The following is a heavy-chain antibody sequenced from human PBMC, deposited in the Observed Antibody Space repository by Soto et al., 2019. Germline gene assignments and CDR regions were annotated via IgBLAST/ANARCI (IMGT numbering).Heavy chain of an antibody. Sequence: ASVKVSCKASGYTFTGYYMHWVRQAPGQGLEWMGWINPNSGGTNYAQKFQGRVTMTRDTSISTAYMELSRLRSDDTAVYYCARDVGDFWSGYKNWFDPWRQGTLVTVSS. V-gene: IGHV1-2*02. D-gene: IGHD3-3*01. CDR3: ARDVGDFWSGYKNWFDP. J-gene: IGHJ5*02. CDR2: INPNSGGT. CDR1: GYTFTGYY.